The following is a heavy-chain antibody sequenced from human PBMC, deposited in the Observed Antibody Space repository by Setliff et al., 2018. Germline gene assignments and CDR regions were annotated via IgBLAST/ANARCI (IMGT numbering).Heavy chain of an antibody. CDR1: GFTSRGFA. Sequence: PGGSLRLSCAASGFTSRGFAMHWVRQAPGKGLEWMAFIRHDESDIYYTNSVKGRFTVSRDNSKNTLYLQMNILRPEDTALYYCVRDSSADYYDNDYFKYWGQGALVTVSS. J-gene: IGHJ1*01. D-gene: IGHD2-21*02. V-gene: IGHV3-30*02. CDR2: IRHDESDI. CDR3: VRDSSADYYDNDYFKY.